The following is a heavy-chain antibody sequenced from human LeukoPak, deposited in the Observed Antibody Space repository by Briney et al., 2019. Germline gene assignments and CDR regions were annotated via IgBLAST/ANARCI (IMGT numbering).Heavy chain of an antibody. CDR1: GGSISSYY. Sequence: SETLSLTCTVSGGSISSYYWSWIRQPPGKGLEWIGYIYYSGSTNYNPSLKSRVTISVDTSKNQFSLKLSSVTAADTAVYYCARDRLGATDDYWGQGTLVTVSS. J-gene: IGHJ4*02. D-gene: IGHD1-26*01. CDR3: ARDRLGATDDY. V-gene: IGHV4-59*12. CDR2: IYYSGST.